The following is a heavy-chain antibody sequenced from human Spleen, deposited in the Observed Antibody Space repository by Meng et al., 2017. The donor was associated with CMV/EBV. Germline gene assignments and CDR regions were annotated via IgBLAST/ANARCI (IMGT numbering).Heavy chain of an antibody. CDR3: AKDKGTSGYWAFDI. D-gene: IGHD3-22*01. J-gene: IGHJ3*02. V-gene: IGHV3-30*02. Sequence: GGSLRLSCAASGFSFSDYSMNWVRQAPGKGLEWVAFIRYDGTDKYYADSVKGRFTISRDNSKNTLYLQMNSLRAEDTAVYYCAKDKGTSGYWAFDIWGQGTMVTVSS. CDR1: GFSFSDYS. CDR2: IRYDGTDK.